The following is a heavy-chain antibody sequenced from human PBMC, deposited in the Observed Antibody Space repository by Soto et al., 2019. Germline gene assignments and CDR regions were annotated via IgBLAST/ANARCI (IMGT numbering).Heavy chain of an antibody. V-gene: IGHV3-30-3*01. Sequence: GGSLRLSCAASGFNFSSYAMHWVRQAPGKGLEWVAVISYDGSNKYYADSVKGRFTISRDNSKNTLYLQMNSLRAEDTAVYYWARDGYYDSSGIYYYYGMDVWGQGTTVTVSS. CDR2: ISYDGSNK. J-gene: IGHJ6*02. D-gene: IGHD3-22*01. CDR1: GFNFSSYA. CDR3: ARDGYYDSSGIYYYYGMDV.